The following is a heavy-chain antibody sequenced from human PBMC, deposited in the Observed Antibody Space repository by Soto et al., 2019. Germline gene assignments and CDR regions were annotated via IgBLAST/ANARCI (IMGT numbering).Heavy chain of an antibody. CDR1: GYTFTSYD. V-gene: IGHV1-8*01. Sequence: GASVKVSCKAAGYTFTSYDINWVRQATGQGLEWMGWMNPISGNTGYAQKFQGRVSMTRDTSISTAYMELSSLRSEDTAVYYCVRSPGGPSNYYYNMDVWGEGTTVTVSS. D-gene: IGHD3-10*01. CDR3: VRSPGGPSNYYYNMDV. J-gene: IGHJ6*03. CDR2: MNPISGNT.